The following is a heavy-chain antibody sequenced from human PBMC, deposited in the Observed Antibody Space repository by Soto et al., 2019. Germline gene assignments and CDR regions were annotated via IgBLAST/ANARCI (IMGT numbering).Heavy chain of an antibody. CDR2: INVGKGNT. D-gene: IGHD3-10*01. CDR1: GYIFTNYA. J-gene: IGHJ5*02. Sequence: ASVKVSCKASGYIFTNYAIHWVRQAPGQRLEWMGWINVGKGNTIYSQTFQDRVTITRDTSASTAYMELSRLRPEDTAVYYCERSPMNRGVIGAFDPWG. CDR3: ERSPMNRGVIGAFDP. V-gene: IGHV1-3*01.